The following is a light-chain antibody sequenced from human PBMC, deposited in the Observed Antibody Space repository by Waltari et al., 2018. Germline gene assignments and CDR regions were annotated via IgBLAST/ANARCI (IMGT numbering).Light chain of an antibody. V-gene: IGLV2-14*03. CDR2: DVT. Sequence: QSALTQPSSVSGSPGQSITISCSGIDSGVGASDFVSWFQLHPGKAPQVIIYDVTNRPAGVSDRFSASKSADTASLTISGLQPEDEGDYYCSSQTLDGVVLFGGGTKLTVL. J-gene: IGLJ2*01. CDR3: SSQTLDGVVL. CDR1: DSGVGASDF.